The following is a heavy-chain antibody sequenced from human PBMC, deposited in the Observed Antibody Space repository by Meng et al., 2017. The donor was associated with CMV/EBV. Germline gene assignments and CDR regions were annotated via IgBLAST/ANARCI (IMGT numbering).Heavy chain of an antibody. CDR3: ARVMGPNRTPYYFDY. CDR2: IYYSGST. J-gene: IGHJ4*02. CDR1: GGSISSGDYY. D-gene: IGHD1-14*01. Sequence: QVPLHGPGPGLVKPSQTLSLTCTVSGGSISSGDYYWSWIRQPPGKGLEWIGYIYYSGSTYYNPSLKSRVTISVDTSKNQFSLKLSSVTAADTAVYYCARVMGPNRTPYYFDYWGQGTLVTVSS. V-gene: IGHV4-30-4*08.